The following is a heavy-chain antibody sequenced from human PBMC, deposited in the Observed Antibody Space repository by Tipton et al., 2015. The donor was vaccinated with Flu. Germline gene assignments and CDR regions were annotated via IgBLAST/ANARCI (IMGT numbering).Heavy chain of an antibody. J-gene: IGHJ4*02. CDR2: ISRRGDIV. CDR3: ARGHYYDSRLFDY. V-gene: IGHV3-48*03. D-gene: IGHD3-22*01. Sequence: SLRLSCATSEFSFSNYELSWVRQAPGKGLEWISFISRRGDIVHYADSVRGRFTISRDNAKKSMSLQTHNLRAEDTAVYHCARGHYYDSRLFDYWGQGSQVTVAS. CDR1: EFSFSNYE.